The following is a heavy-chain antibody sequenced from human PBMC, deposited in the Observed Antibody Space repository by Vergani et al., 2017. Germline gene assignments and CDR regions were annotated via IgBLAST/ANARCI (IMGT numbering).Heavy chain of an antibody. D-gene: IGHD5-18*01. CDR3: TTHTWIPTFDY. J-gene: IGHJ4*02. Sequence: EMQLLESGGGLVQPGGSLRLSCAASGFTFSSYAMSWVRQAPGKGLEWVSAISGSGGSTYYADSVKGRFTISRDNSKNTLYLQMNSLRAEDTAVYYCTTHTWIPTFDYWGQGTLVTVSS. CDR2: ISGSGGST. V-gene: IGHV3-23*01. CDR1: GFTFSSYA.